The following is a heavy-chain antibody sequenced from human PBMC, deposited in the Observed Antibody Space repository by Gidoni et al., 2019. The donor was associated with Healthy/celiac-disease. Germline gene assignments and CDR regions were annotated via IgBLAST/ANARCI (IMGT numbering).Heavy chain of an antibody. CDR1: GFTFSSYE. CDR3: ARVGAAAGTDRGYYGMDV. Sequence: EVQLVESGGGLVQPGGSLRLSCAASGFTFSSYEMNWDRQAPGKGLEWVSYISSSGSTIYYADSVKGRFTISRDNAKNSLYLQMNSLRAEDTAVYYCARVGAAAGTDRGYYGMDVWGQGTTVTVSS. CDR2: ISSSGSTI. D-gene: IGHD6-13*01. V-gene: IGHV3-48*03. J-gene: IGHJ6*02.